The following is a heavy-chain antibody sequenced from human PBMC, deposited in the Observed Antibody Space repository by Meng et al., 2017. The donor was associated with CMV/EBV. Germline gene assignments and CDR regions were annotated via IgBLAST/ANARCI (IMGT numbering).Heavy chain of an antibody. J-gene: IGHJ4*02. Sequence: GGLLRLSCAASGFTFSSYWMSWVRQAPGKGLEWVANIKQDGSEKYYVDSVKGRFTISRDNAKNSLYLQMNSLRAEDTAVYYCARDPEQWLDDFDYWGQGTLVTVSS. D-gene: IGHD6-19*01. V-gene: IGHV3-7*01. CDR2: IKQDGSEK. CDR3: ARDPEQWLDDFDY. CDR1: GFTFSSYW.